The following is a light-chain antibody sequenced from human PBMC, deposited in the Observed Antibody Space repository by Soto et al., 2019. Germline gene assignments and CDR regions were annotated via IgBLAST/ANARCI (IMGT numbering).Light chain of an antibody. V-gene: IGLV1-40*01. J-gene: IGLJ1*01. CDR2: GNS. CDR3: CSHSASYTFV. Sequence: QSVLTQPPSVSGAPGQRVTISCTGSSSNIGAGYDVHWYQQLPGTAPKLLIYGNSNRPSGVPDRFSGSKSGNTASLTISGLQAEDEADYYCCSHSASYTFVFGTGTRSPS. CDR1: SSNIGAGYD.